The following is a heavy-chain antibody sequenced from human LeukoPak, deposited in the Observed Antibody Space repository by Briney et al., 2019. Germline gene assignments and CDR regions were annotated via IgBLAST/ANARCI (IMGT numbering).Heavy chain of an antibody. J-gene: IGHJ5*02. Sequence: GGSLKLSCAASGFTFSGSAIHWVRQSSGKGLEWVGQIDKKDKGYATATAYAASVKGRFTISRDDSINTAYLQMKSLKTEDTALYYCTRDSGTYNWFGPWGQGTLVTVSS. CDR1: GFTFSGSA. D-gene: IGHD1-26*01. V-gene: IGHV3-73*01. CDR3: TRDSGTYNWFGP. CDR2: IDKKDKGYATAT.